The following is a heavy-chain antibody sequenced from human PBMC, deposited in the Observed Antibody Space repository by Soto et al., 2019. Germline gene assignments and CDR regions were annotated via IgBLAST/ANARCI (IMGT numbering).Heavy chain of an antibody. V-gene: IGHV3-23*01. CDR1: VFIFGDYA. Sequence: VGSLRLSCVASVFIFGDYAMTWVRQAPGKGLEWVATISASGGNIEYRDSLKGRFSISRDNSKNTLYLQLNGLTADDTAVHFCAKVAGGLGYFHLWGRGTLVTVSS. D-gene: IGHD3-16*01. CDR3: AKVAGGLGYFHL. CDR2: ISASGGNI. J-gene: IGHJ2*01.